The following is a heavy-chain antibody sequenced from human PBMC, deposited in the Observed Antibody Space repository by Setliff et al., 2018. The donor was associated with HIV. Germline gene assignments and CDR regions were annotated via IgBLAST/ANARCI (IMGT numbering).Heavy chain of an antibody. J-gene: IGHJ5*02. CDR2: INLSRST. CDR1: GDSISRSRYY. CDR3: ARGPTYNFWSGYYTRASFDP. D-gene: IGHD3-3*01. Sequence: SETLSLTCVVSGDSISRSRYYWSWIRQPPGKGLEWIGEINLSRSTDYNPSLKSRVTISVDKSKNQFSLKLSSVTAADTAVYYCARGPTYNFWSGYYTRASFDPWGQGTLVTVSS. V-gene: IGHV4-39*07.